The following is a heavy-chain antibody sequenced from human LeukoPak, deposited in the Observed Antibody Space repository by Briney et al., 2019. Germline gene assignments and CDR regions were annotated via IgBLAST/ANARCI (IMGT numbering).Heavy chain of an antibody. CDR2: VYYSASS. D-gene: IGHD2-15*01. CDR1: GDSISSSSIYS. CDR3: ASPGWSEANFDY. Sequence: PSETLSLTCTVPGDSISSSSIYSWGWIRQPPGKGLEWIGSVYYSASSYYNPSLKSRVTISVDPSKSQFSLKLSSVTASDTAVYYCASPGWSEANFDYWGQGTLVTVSS. V-gene: IGHV4-39*01. J-gene: IGHJ4*02.